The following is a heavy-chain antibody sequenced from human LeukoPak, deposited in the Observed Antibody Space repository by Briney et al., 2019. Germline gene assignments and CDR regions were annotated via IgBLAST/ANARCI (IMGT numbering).Heavy chain of an antibody. CDR2: IKQDGSEK. D-gene: IGHD1-26*01. V-gene: IGHV3-7*01. CDR1: GFTFSSYW. J-gene: IGHJ4*02. CDR3: ASHSGSYDFDY. Sequence: PGGSLRLSCAASGFTFSSYWMSWVRQAPGKGLEWVANIKQDGSEKYYVDSVKGRFTISRDNAKNSLYLQMNSLRAEDTAVYYCASHSGSYDFDYWGQGTLVTVSS.